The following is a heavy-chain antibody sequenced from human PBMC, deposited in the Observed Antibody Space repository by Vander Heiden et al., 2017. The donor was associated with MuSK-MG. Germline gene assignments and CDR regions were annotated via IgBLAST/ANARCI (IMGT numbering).Heavy chain of an antibody. V-gene: IGHV6-1*01. D-gene: IGHD6-19*01. Sequence: QVQLQQSGPGLVKPSQTLSLTCAISGDSVSSNSASCNWIRQSPSRGLEWLGRTYYRSKWYNDYAVSVKSRITINPDTSKNQFSLQLNSVTPEDTAVYYCARVFGVGSGWYNLKDDAFDIWGQGTMVTVSS. CDR2: TYYRSKWYN. J-gene: IGHJ3*02. CDR3: ARVFGVGSGWYNLKDDAFDI. CDR1: GDSVSSNSAS.